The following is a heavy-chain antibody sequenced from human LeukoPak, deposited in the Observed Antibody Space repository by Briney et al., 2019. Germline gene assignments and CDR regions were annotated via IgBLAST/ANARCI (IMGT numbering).Heavy chain of an antibody. V-gene: IGHV1-18*01. CDR3: ARDRYYDILTGHVEDNWFDP. CDR1: GYTFTSYN. D-gene: IGHD3-9*01. Sequence: ASVKVSCKASGYTFTSYNIHWVRQAPGQGLEWMGWISTDNGNTNYVEKLQGRITMTTDTSTSTAYVELRSLRSDDTAVYYCARDRYYDILTGHVEDNWFDPWGQGTLVTVSS. J-gene: IGHJ5*02. CDR2: ISTDNGNT.